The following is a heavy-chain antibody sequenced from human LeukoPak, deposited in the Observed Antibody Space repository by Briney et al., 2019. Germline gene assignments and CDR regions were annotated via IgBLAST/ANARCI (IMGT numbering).Heavy chain of an antibody. CDR1: GFTFSSYG. V-gene: IGHV3-33*01. J-gene: IGHJ5*02. CDR3: ARDFTVTTYNWFDP. CDR2: IWYDGRNK. D-gene: IGHD4-17*01. Sequence: PGGSLRLSCAASGFTFSSYGMHWVRQAPGKGLEWVAVIWYDGRNKYYADSVKGRFTISRGNSKNTLYLQMNSLRAEDTAVYYCARDFTVTTYNWFDPWGQGTLVTVSS.